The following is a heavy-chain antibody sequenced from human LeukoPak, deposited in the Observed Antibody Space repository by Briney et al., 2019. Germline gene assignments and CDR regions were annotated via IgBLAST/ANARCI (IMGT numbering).Heavy chain of an antibody. CDR2: IKSKTDGGTT. D-gene: IGHD3-3*01. Sequence: AWXSXXXXXPGKGLEWXGRIKSKTDGGTTDYPAPVKGRFTISRDDSKNTVYLQMNSLKTEDTAVYYCTTVGFLGGFDYWGQGTLVTVSS. J-gene: IGHJ4*02. CDR3: TTVGFLGGFDY. CDR1: AW. V-gene: IGHV3-15*01.